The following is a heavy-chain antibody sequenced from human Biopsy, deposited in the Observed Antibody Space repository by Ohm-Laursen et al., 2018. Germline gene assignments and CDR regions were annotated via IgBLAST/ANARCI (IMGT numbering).Heavy chain of an antibody. D-gene: IGHD1-26*01. V-gene: IGHV3-9*01. CDR2: IRRNSAII. J-gene: IGHJ6*02. Sequence: SLRLSCAASGFTFSNYWMHWVRQPPGEGLVWVSGIRRNSAIIDYADSVRGRFTISRDNARRFLFLQMNNLKSEDTAFYYCARDRGGARYGMDVWGRGTTVTVSS. CDR3: ARDRGGARYGMDV. CDR1: GFTFSNYW.